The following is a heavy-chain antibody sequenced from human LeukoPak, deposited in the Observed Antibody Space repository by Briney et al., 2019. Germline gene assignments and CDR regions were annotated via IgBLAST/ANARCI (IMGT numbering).Heavy chain of an antibody. Sequence: GASVNVSCKASEYTFTRYDINWVRQATGQGLEWMGWMNPNSGNTGYAQNFQGRVTMSRNTSISTAYMELSSLRSDDTAVYWCARSNRYSSGNWYFDLWGRGTLVTVSS. CDR2: MNPNSGNT. CDR3: ARSNRYSSGNWYFDL. CDR1: EYTFTRYD. D-gene: IGHD5-18*01. J-gene: IGHJ2*01. V-gene: IGHV1-8*01.